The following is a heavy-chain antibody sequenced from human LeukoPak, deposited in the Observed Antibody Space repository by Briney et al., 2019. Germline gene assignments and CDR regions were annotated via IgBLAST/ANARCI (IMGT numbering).Heavy chain of an antibody. Sequence: GGSLRLSCAASGFTFSSYGMHWVRQAPGKGLEWVAFIRYDGSNKYYADSVKGRFTISRDNSKNTLYLQMNSLRAEDTAVYYCAKPLGDFWSGFDYWGQGTLVTVSS. V-gene: IGHV3-30*02. D-gene: IGHD3-3*01. CDR2: IRYDGSNK. J-gene: IGHJ4*02. CDR3: AKPLGDFWSGFDY. CDR1: GFTFSSYG.